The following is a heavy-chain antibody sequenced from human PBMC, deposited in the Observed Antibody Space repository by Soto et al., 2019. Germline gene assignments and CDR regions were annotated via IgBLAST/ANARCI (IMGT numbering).Heavy chain of an antibody. CDR3: ARRSYCDGDCTRRPYDYYGMAV. J-gene: IGHJ6*02. V-gene: IGHV5-51*01. CDR1: GYSFTSYW. D-gene: IGHD2-21*02. CDR2: IYPGDSET. Sequence: EVQLVQSGAEVKKPGESLKISCKGSGYSFTSYWIVWVRQMPGKGLEWMGIIYPGDSETRYSPSLQGQVTMSADKSTSTAYLQGSSLKASDTAMYYCARRSYCDGDCTRRPYDYYGMAVWGQGTTVTVSS.